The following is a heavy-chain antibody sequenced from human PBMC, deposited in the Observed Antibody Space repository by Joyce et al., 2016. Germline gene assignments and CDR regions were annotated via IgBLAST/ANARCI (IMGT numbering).Heavy chain of an antibody. D-gene: IGHD6-19*01. J-gene: IGHJ1*01. V-gene: IGHV2-5*02. CDR1: GVSLTTGGMG. Sequence: QITLKESGPTLVKPTETLTLTCTFSGVSLTTGGMGVGWIRQPPGKALEWLAVIYWDDDKRYSPSLNNRRTITKDTSKNQVVLTMTNMDPGDTATYYCAHRRPTLVAGEEYFLHWGQGTLVTVSS. CDR2: IYWDDDK. CDR3: AHRRPTLVAGEEYFLH.